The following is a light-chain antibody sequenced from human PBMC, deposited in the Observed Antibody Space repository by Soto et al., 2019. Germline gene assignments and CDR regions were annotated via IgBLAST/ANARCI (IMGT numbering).Light chain of an antibody. CDR1: SSDVGYYNY. Sequence: QSALTQPASMSGSPGQSITISCTGTSSDVGYYNYVSWYQHHPGKAPKLMIYEVTYRPSGVSNRFSGSKSGNTASLTISGLQPEDEADYYCSSYTTNNTYVFGTGTKLTVL. CDR2: EVT. J-gene: IGLJ1*01. CDR3: SSYTTNNTYV. V-gene: IGLV2-14*01.